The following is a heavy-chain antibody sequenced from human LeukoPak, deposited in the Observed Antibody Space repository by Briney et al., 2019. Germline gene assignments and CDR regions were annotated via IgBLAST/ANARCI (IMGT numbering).Heavy chain of an antibody. CDR1: GGTFSSYA. CDR2: IIPIFGTA. J-gene: IGHJ4*02. CDR3: ARESGIAAAAFDY. Sequence: SVKVSCKASGGTFSSYAISWVRQAPGQGLKWMGGIIPIFGTANYAQKFQGRVTITADESTSTAYMELSSLRSEDTAVYYCARESGIAAAAFDYWGQGTLVTVSS. V-gene: IGHV1-69*13. D-gene: IGHD6-13*01.